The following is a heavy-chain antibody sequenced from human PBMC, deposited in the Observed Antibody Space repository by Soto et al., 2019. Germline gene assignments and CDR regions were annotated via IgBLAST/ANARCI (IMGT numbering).Heavy chain of an antibody. J-gene: IGHJ4*02. V-gene: IGHV3-7*01. CDR1: GFTFSNYW. CDR3: ARDRGPKTHDY. Sequence: EVQVVESGGGLVQPGGSLRLSCAVSGFTFSNYWMTWVRQAPGKGLEWVAYMNQDGSQIYYVDSLRGRFTISRDNAKNSLYLQMNSLRVDDTAVYYCARDRGPKTHDYWGQGTLVTVSS. CDR2: MNQDGSQI.